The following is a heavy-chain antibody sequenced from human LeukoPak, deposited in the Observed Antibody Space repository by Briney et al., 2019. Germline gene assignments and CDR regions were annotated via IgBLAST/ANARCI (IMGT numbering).Heavy chain of an antibody. D-gene: IGHD3-16*01. CDR3: ARDMSWSDP. CDR2: INPNSGGT. CDR1: GYTFTGYY. J-gene: IGHJ5*02. Sequence: ASVKVSCKASGYTFTGYYIHWVRQAPGQGLDWMGWINPNSGGTNYAQKFQGRVTMTGDTSINTAYMELSRLRSDDTAVYYCARDMSWSDPWGQGTLVTVSS. V-gene: IGHV1-2*02.